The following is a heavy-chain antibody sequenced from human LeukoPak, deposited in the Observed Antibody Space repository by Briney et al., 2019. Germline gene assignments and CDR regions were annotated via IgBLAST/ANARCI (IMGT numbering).Heavy chain of an antibody. Sequence: PGGSLRLSCAASGFSLSSHSMNWVRQAPGKGLEWVSYISITSSTIYYADSVKGRFTISRDNAKNSLYLQMSSLRDEDTAVYYCARERGVYGSFDSWGQGTLVTVSS. CDR1: GFSLSSHS. D-gene: IGHD2-8*01. CDR2: ISITSSTI. CDR3: ARERGVYGSFDS. V-gene: IGHV3-48*02. J-gene: IGHJ4*02.